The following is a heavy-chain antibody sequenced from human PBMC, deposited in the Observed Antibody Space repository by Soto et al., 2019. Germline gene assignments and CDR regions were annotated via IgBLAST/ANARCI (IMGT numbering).Heavy chain of an antibody. J-gene: IGHJ4*02. V-gene: IGHV4-39*07. CDR1: GGSISSSSYY. D-gene: IGHD1-26*01. CDR3: ARDQGDGFLN. CDR2: IYYSGST. Sequence: TSETLSLTCSVSGGSISSSSYYWGWIRQPPGKGLEWIGNIYYSGSTYYNPSLKSRVTISVDTSKNQFSLKLSSVTAADTAVYYCARDQGDGFLNWGQGTLVTVSS.